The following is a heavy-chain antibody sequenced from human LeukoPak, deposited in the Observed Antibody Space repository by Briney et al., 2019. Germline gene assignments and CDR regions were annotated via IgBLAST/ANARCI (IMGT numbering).Heavy chain of an antibody. CDR1: GFTFSDHY. D-gene: IGHD2-15*01. V-gene: IGHV3-72*01. CDR2: SRNKARGYTT. CDR3: TRAWAAGKHYVGY. Sequence: GGSLRLSCAASGFTFSDHYMDWVRQAPGKGLEWVGRSRNKARGYTTEYAASVKGRFTISRDDSKNSVFLQMNNLKNEDTAVYYCTRAWAAGKHYVGYWGQGTLVTVSS. J-gene: IGHJ4*02.